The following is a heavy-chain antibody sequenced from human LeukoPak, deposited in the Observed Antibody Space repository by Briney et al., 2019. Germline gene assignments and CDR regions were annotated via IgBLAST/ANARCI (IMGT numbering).Heavy chain of an antibody. CDR3: AKGQLGIQSSKWFDP. J-gene: IGHJ5*02. V-gene: IGHV3-23*01. Sequence: PGGSLRLSCAASGFTFSSYAMSWVRQAPGKGLEWVSAISASGGTTYYADSVKGRFTISRDNSKNTLYLQMNSLRAEDTAVYYCAKGQLGIQSSKWFDPWGQGTLVTVSS. CDR2: ISASGGTT. D-gene: IGHD7-27*01. CDR1: GFTFSSYA.